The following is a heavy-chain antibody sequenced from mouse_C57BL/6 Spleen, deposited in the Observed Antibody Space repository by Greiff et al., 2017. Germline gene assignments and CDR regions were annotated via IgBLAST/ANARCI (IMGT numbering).Heavy chain of an antibody. CDR3: AREEGRAYAMDY. CDR1: GYTFTGYW. Sequence: QVQLQQSGAELMKPGASLKLSCTATGYTFTGYWIEWVKQTPGHGLEWVGEILPGSGSTNYKEKFKGKATFTADTSSNTAYMQLSSLTTEDSAIYYCAREEGRAYAMDYWGQGTSVTVSS. D-gene: IGHD3-3*01. V-gene: IGHV1-9*01. J-gene: IGHJ4*01. CDR2: ILPGSGST.